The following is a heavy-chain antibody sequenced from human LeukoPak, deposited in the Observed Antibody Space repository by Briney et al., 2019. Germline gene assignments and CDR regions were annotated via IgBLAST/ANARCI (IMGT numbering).Heavy chain of an antibody. D-gene: IGHD2-2*02. CDR3: ATMILVPAAIGGWFDP. V-gene: IGHV1-24*01. CDR2: FDPEDGEK. Sequence: ASVKVSCKVSGYTLTELSMHWVRQTPGKGLEWMGGFDPEDGEKVYAQRFQGRFTMTEDTSTDTAYMELSSLTSDDTAVYYCATMILVPAAIGGWFDPWGQGTLVTVSS. J-gene: IGHJ5*02. CDR1: GYTLTELS.